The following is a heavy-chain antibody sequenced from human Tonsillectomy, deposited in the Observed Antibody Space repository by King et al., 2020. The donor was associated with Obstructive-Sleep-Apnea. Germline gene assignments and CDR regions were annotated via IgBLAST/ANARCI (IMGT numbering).Heavy chain of an antibody. D-gene: IGHD3-3*01. CDR1: GGSISSGGYS. Sequence: VQLQESGPGLVKPSQTLSLTCAVSGGSISSGGYSWSWIRQPPGKGLEWIGYIYYSGSTYYNPSLKGRVTISVDTSKNQFSLKLSSVTAADTAVYYCARAIWRGYSDRYYFDYWGQGTLVIVSS. CDR2: IYYSGST. J-gene: IGHJ4*02. CDR3: ARAIWRGYSDRYYFDY. V-gene: IGHV4-30-4*07.